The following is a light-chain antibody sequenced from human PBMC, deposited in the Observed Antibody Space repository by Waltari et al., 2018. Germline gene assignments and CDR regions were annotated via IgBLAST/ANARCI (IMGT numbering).Light chain of an antibody. J-gene: IGKJ4*01. V-gene: IGKV3-11*01. CDR2: DTS. Sequence: SCRASQSVNWYLAWYQQRPGQAPRLLIYDTSNRATGIPARFSGRGSETDFTLTISSLEPDDSAVYYCQQRRNWPLTFDGGTKVEIK. CDR3: QQRRNWPLT. CDR1: QSVNWY.